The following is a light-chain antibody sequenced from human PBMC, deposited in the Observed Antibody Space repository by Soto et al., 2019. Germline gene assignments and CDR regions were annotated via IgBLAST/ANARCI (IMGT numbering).Light chain of an antibody. J-gene: IGLJ2*01. CDR1: SSDVGSYNL. V-gene: IGLV2-23*01. Sequence: QSALTQPASVSGSPGQSITISCTGTSSDVGSYNLVSWYQQHPGKAPKLMIYEGSKRPSGVSNRFSGSKPGNTASLTISGLQAEDEADYYCCSYAGSSTLYVVFGGGNKLTVL. CDR3: CSYAGSSTLYVV. CDR2: EGS.